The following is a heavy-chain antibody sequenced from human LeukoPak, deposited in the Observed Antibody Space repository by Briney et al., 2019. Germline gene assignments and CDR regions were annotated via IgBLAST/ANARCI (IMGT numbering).Heavy chain of an antibody. V-gene: IGHV3-21*01. D-gene: IGHD6-6*01. J-gene: IGHJ4*02. CDR2: ISSSSSYI. Sequence: GGSLKLSCAASGFTFSSYSMNWVRQAPGKGLEWVSSISSSSSYIYYADSVKGRFTISRDNAKNSLYLQMNSLRAEDTAVYYCAGGIAARVDYWGQGTLVTVSS. CDR1: GFTFSSYS. CDR3: AGGIAARVDY.